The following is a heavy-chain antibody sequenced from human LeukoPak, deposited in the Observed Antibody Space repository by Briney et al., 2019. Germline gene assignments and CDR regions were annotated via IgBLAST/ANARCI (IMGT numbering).Heavy chain of an antibody. Sequence: GGSLRLSCAASGFTFDDYVMHWVRQAPGKGLEWVSGISRKSGSIGYADSMKGRLTISRDNAKNSLYLQMNSLRPEDTALYYCAKAAYSSGWYSAIDIWGQGTMVTVSS. D-gene: IGHD6-19*01. CDR2: ISRKSGSI. V-gene: IGHV3-9*01. J-gene: IGHJ3*02. CDR1: GFTFDDYV. CDR3: AKAAYSSGWYSAIDI.